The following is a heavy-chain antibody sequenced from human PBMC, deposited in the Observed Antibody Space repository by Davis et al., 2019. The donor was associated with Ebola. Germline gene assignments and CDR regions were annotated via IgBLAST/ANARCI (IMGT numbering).Heavy chain of an antibody. CDR1: GYSFTNYW. V-gene: IGHV5-51*01. J-gene: IGHJ4*02. CDR2: IYPGDSDT. Sequence: GESLKISCKGSGYSFTNYWIGWVRQMPGKGVEWMGIIYPGDSDTRYRTSFEGQVTISADRSISTAHLQWSGLKASDTAMYYCARQEALWGVIDDGGQGTLVTVSS. CDR3: ARQEALWGVIDD. D-gene: IGHD3-16*01.